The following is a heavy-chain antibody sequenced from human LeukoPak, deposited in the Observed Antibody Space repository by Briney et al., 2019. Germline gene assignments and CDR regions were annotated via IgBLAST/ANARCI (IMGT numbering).Heavy chain of an antibody. CDR3: ARVDLGEFGP. Sequence: SETLSLTCTVSGGSISSYYWSWIRQPPGKGLEWIGYIYYSGSTNYNPSLKSRVTISVDTSKNQLSLKLSSVTAADTAVYYCARVDLGEFGPWGQGTLVTVSS. V-gene: IGHV4-59*01. D-gene: IGHD3-10*01. CDR2: IYYSGST. CDR1: GGSISSYY. J-gene: IGHJ5*02.